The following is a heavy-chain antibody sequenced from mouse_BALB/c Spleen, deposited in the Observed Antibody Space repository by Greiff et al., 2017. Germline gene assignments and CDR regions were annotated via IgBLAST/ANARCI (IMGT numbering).Heavy chain of an antibody. CDR3: ARGSAVSPHYYAMDY. V-gene: IGHV3-2*02. Sequence: EVKVEESGPGLVKPSQSLSLTCTVTGYSITSDYAWNWIRQFPGNKLEWMGYISYSGSTSYNPSLKSRISITRDTSKNQFFLQLNSVTTEDTATYYCARGSAVSPHYYAMDYWGQGTSVTVSS. CDR1: GYSITSDYA. J-gene: IGHJ4*01. D-gene: IGHD1-1*01. CDR2: ISYSGST.